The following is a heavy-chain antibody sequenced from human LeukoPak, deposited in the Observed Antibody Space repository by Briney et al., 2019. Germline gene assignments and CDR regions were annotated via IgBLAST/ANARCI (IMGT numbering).Heavy chain of an antibody. Sequence: PSETLSLTCTVSGGSTRNYCWSWVRRPPGKGLQWIGYIHYRGNTDYSPPLKSRVTISSDTSRIPLTLTSVTAADPAPSYFSRHVYNYGSGTYTAFDIWGQGAMVTVSS. CDR2: IHYRGNT. J-gene: IGHJ3*02. V-gene: IGHV4-59*08. D-gene: IGHD3-10*01. CDR1: GGSTRNYC. CDR3: SRHVYNYGSGTYTAFDI.